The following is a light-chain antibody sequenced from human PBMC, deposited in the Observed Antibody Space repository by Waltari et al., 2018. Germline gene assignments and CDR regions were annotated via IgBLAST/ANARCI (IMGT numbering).Light chain of an antibody. CDR3: QQSYSNPVT. CDR1: QNIDNY. CDR2: TAS. Sequence: DIQMTQSPSSLSASVGDRVTITCRASQNIDNYLNWYQQKPGKAPNLLIYTASSLQSGVPSRFDGSGSGTDFTLTISSLQPEDFATYYCQQSYSNPVTFGGGTKVGIK. V-gene: IGKV1-39*01. J-gene: IGKJ4*01.